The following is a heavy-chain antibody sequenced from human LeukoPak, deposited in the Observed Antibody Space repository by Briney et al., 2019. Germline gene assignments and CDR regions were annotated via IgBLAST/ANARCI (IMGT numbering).Heavy chain of an antibody. V-gene: IGHV3-30*18. CDR2: ISYDGSNK. J-gene: IGHJ4*02. CDR3: AKDRSYVDTVYFDY. CDR1: GFTFSSYG. Sequence: PGRSLRLSCAASGFTFSSYGMHWVRQAPGKGLEWVAVISYDGSNKYYADSVKGRFTISRDNSKNTLYLQMNSLRAEDTAVYYCAKDRSYVDTVYFDYWGQGTPVTVSS. D-gene: IGHD5-18*01.